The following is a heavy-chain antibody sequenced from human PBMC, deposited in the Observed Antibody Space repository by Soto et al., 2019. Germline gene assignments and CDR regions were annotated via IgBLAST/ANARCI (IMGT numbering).Heavy chain of an antibody. CDR3: ASQYYDILTGYQYYFDY. J-gene: IGHJ4*02. V-gene: IGHV4-34*01. CDR2: INHSRST. Sequence: SETLSLTCAVYGGSFRGYDWSWIRQPPGKGLQWIGKINHSRSTNYNPSLKSRVTISVDTSKNQFSLKLSSVTAADTAVYYCASQYYDILTGYQYYFDYWGQGTLVNVSS. CDR1: GGSFRGYD. D-gene: IGHD3-9*01.